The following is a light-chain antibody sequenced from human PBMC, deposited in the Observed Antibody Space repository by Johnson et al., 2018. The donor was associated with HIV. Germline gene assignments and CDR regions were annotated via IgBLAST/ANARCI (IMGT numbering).Light chain of an antibody. CDR1: SSNIGTNS. J-gene: IGLJ1*01. CDR3: GTWDNSLNVYV. CDR2: ENN. V-gene: IGLV1-51*02. Sequence: QSLLTQPPSVSAAPGQKVTISCSGSSSNIGTNSVSWYQQLPGTAPRLLIYENNKRPSGIPDRFSGSKSGTSATLGITGLQTGDEATYYCGTWDNSLNVYVFGTGTKVTVL.